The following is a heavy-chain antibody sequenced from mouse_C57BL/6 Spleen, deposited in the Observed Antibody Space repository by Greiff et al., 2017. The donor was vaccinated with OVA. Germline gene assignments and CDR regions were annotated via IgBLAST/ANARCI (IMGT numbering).Heavy chain of an antibody. J-gene: IGHJ4*01. D-gene: IGHD1-1*01. CDR1: GYTFTSYW. V-gene: IGHV1-64*01. CDR3: ALITTVVATRGDAMDY. CDR2: LHPNSGST. Sequence: QVQLQQPGAELVKPGASVKLSCKASGYTFTSYWMHWVKQRPGQGLEWIGMLHPNSGSTNYNEKFKSKATLTVDKSSSTAYMQLSSLTSEDSAVYYCALITTVVATRGDAMDYWGQGTSVTVSS.